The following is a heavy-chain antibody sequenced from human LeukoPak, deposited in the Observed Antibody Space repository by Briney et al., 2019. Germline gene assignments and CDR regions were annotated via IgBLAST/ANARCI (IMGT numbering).Heavy chain of an antibody. J-gene: IGHJ4*02. Sequence: GGSLRLSCAASGFTFSSYGMHWVRQAPGKGLEWVAFIRYDGSKKYYADSVKGRFTISRDNSKNTLYLQMNSLRAEDTAVYYCAKIARQLIYYFDYWGQGTLVTVSS. D-gene: IGHD2-21*01. CDR1: GFTFSSYG. CDR2: IRYDGSKK. CDR3: AKIARQLIYYFDY. V-gene: IGHV3-30*02.